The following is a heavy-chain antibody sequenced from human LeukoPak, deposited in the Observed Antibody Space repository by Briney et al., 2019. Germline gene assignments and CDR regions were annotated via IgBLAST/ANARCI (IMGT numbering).Heavy chain of an antibody. D-gene: IGHD5-24*01. CDR3: AKDKFVEMATSRLDY. CDR2: IYSDNT. J-gene: IGHJ4*02. Sequence: GGSLRLSCTVSGVTPTSNSMSCVPQAPGKGVGWVSFIYSDNTHYSDSVNDLFTNSRDNSKNTLYLQMNSLKAEDTAVYYCAKDKFVEMATSRLDYWGQGTLVTVSS. V-gene: IGHV3-53*01. CDR1: GVTPTSNS.